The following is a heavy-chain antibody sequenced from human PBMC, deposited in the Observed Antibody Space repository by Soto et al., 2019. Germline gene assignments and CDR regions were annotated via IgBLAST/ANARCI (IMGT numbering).Heavy chain of an antibody. CDR3: ARASGYYYDSSGSFWFDP. D-gene: IGHD3-22*01. CDR2: IYYSGST. CDR1: GDSINSGTHY. J-gene: IGHJ5*02. Sequence: SETLSLTCTVSGDSINSGTHYWGWIRQPPGKGLEWIGYIYYSGSTNYNPSLKSRVTISVDTSKNQFSLKLSSVTAADTAVYYCARASGYYYDSSGSFWFDPWGQGTLVTVSS. V-gene: IGHV4-61*01.